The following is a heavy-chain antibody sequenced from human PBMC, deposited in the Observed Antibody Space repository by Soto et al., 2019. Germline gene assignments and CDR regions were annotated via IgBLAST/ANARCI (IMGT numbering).Heavy chain of an antibody. Sequence: SETLSLTCTVSGGSISSYYWSWIRQPPGKGLEWIGYIYYSGSTNYNPSLKSRVTISVDTSKNQFSLKLGSVTAADTAVYYCARVPRPQNYYGMDVWGQGTTVTVSS. CDR1: GGSISSYY. CDR2: IYYSGST. CDR3: ARVPRPQNYYGMDV. V-gene: IGHV4-59*01. J-gene: IGHJ6*02.